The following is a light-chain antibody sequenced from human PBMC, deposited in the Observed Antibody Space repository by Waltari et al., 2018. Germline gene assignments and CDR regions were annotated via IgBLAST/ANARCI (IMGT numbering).Light chain of an antibody. CDR3: QVWDSSSDHWV. CDR1: NIGSKS. V-gene: IGLV3-21*02. J-gene: IGLJ3*02. Sequence: SYVLTQPPSVSVAPGHTARLTCCGNNIGSKSVPWYQQKPGQAPVLVVYDDSDRPSGIPERFSGSNSGNTATLTISRVEAGDEADYYCQVWDSSSDHWVFGGGTKLTVL. CDR2: DDS.